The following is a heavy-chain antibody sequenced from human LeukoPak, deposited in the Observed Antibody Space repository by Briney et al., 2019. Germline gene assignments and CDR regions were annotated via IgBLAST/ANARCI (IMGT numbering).Heavy chain of an antibody. D-gene: IGHD5/OR15-5a*01. CDR3: ARILRLTVSFDP. CDR2: ISASNGNT. J-gene: IGHJ5*02. Sequence: ASVTLTLNCAAYRFTCYSISWVRQPHGQRHGWIGWISASNGNTNYAQNFQGRVTMTTDTSTSTAYMELRSLRSDDTAVYYCARILRLTVSFDPWGQGTLVTVSS. V-gene: IGHV1-18*01. CDR1: AYRFTCYS.